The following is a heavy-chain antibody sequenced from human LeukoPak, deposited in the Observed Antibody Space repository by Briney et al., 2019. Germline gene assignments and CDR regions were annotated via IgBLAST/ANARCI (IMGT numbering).Heavy chain of an antibody. V-gene: IGHV3-30*18. Sequence: PGGSLRLSCAASGFTFSTYGFHWVRQAPGKGLEWVAVMPYDGSNKYYADSVKGRFTISRDNSKNTLYLQMNTLRAEDTAVYYCAKEVGYGMDVWGQGTTVTVSS. CDR2: MPYDGSNK. D-gene: IGHD1-26*01. CDR1: GFTFSTYG. J-gene: IGHJ6*02. CDR3: AKEVGYGMDV.